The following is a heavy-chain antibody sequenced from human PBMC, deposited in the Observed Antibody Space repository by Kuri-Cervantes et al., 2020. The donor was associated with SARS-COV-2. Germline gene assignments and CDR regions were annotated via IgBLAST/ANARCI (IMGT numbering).Heavy chain of an antibody. Sequence: ASVKVSCKASGYTFTSYDINWVRQATGQGLEWMGWMNPNSGNTGYAQKFQGRVTMTRDTSISTAYMELSSLRSEDTAVYYCARRDLGVTISGVGAFDIWGQGTMVTVSS. CDR3: ARRDLGVTISGVGAFDI. CDR1: GYTFTSYD. CDR2: MNPNSGNT. J-gene: IGHJ3*02. V-gene: IGHV1-8*02. D-gene: IGHD3-3*01.